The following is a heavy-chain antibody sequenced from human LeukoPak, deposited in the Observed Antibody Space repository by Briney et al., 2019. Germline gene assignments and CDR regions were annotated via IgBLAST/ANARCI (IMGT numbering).Heavy chain of an antibody. CDR1: GFTVSTNC. J-gene: IGHJ4*02. Sequence: GGSLRLSCAASGFTVSTNCMTWVRQAPGKGLEWVSTIYSGGTTYYADSVLGRFTISRHNSRNTLYLQMNSLRAEDTAVYYCARVDTVMAYYFDLWGQGTLVTVSS. CDR2: IYSGGTT. CDR3: ARVDTVMAYYFDL. D-gene: IGHD5-18*01. V-gene: IGHV3-53*04.